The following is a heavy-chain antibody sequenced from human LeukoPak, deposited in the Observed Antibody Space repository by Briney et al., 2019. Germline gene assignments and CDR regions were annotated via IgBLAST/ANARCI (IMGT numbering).Heavy chain of an antibody. CDR1: GGTFSSYA. CDR2: IIPIFGTA. CDR3: AFRSTVTTIDY. J-gene: IGHJ4*02. V-gene: IGHV1-69*13. Sequence: SVKVSCNASGGTFSSYAISWVRQAPGQGLEWMGGIIPIFGTANYAQKFQGRVTITADESTSTAHMELSSLRSEDTAVYYCAFRSTVTTIDYWGQGTLVTVSS. D-gene: IGHD4-17*01.